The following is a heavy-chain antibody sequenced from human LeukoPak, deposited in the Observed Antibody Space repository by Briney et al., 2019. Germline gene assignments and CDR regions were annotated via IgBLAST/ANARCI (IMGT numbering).Heavy chain of an antibody. V-gene: IGHV7-4-1*02. D-gene: IGHD6-19*01. Sequence: VASVKVSCKASGGTFSSYAISWVRQAPGQGLEWMGWINTNTGNPTYAQGFTGRFVFSLDTSVSTAYLQISSLKAEDTAVYYCARDYSSGSGEMAYWGQGTLVTVSS. CDR2: INTNTGNP. CDR3: ARDYSSGSGEMAY. J-gene: IGHJ4*02. CDR1: GGTFSSYA.